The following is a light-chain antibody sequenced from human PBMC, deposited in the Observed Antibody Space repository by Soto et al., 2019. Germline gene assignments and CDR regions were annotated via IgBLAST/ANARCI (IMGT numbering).Light chain of an antibody. Sequence: EIVLTQSPGTLSLSPGERATLSCRASQSVSSSYLAWYQQKPGQAPRLLMYGASSRATGIPDRLSGSGSGTDFTLSISRLEPEDFAVYYCQQYGSSPPLFTFGPGTKVDIK. CDR2: GAS. CDR1: QSVSSSY. CDR3: QQYGSSPPLFT. J-gene: IGKJ3*01. V-gene: IGKV3-20*01.